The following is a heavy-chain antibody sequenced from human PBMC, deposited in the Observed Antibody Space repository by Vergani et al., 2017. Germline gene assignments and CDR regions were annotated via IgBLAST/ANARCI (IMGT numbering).Heavy chain of an antibody. J-gene: IGHJ4*02. CDR2: IYPGDSDT. CDR3: ARLLKYCSGGSCYYLDY. Sequence: EVQLVQSGAEVKKPGESLKISCTGSGYSFTSYWIGWVRQMPGKGLEWMGIIYPGDSDTRYSPSFQGQVIIAADKSISTAYLQWSSLKASDTAMYYCARLLKYCSGGSCYYLDYWGQGTLVTVSS. V-gene: IGHV5-51*01. CDR1: GYSFTSYW. D-gene: IGHD2-15*01.